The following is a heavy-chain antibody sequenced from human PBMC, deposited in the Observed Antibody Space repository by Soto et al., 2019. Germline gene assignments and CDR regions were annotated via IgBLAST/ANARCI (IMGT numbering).Heavy chain of an antibody. J-gene: IGHJ6*02. D-gene: IGHD3-3*01. Sequence: GASVKVSCKASGGTFSSYAISWVRQAPGQGLEWMGGIIPIFGTANYAQKFQGRVTITADESTSTAYMELSSLRSEDTAVYYCAGYYDFWSGYYKGQRDYYYGMDVWGQGTMVTVSS. CDR3: AGYYDFWSGYYKGQRDYYYGMDV. V-gene: IGHV1-69*13. CDR2: IIPIFGTA. CDR1: GGTFSSYA.